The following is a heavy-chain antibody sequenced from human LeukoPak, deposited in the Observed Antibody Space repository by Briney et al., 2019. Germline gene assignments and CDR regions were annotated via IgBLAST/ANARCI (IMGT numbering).Heavy chain of an antibody. Sequence: ASVKVSCKASGNTFTSYGISWVRQAPGQGLEWMGWISAYNGNTNYAQKLQGRVTMTTDTSTSTAYMELRSLRSDDTAVYYCARDLGPYIVVVPAAIGYWGQGTLVTVSS. CDR3: ARDLGPYIVVVPAAIGY. J-gene: IGHJ4*02. CDR2: ISAYNGNT. D-gene: IGHD2-2*01. V-gene: IGHV1-18*01. CDR1: GNTFTSYG.